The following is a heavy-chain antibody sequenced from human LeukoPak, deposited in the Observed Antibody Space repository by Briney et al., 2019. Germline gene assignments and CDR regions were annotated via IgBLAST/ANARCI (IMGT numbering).Heavy chain of an antibody. CDR1: GGTFSSYA. Sequence: SVKVSCKASGGTFSSYAISWVRQAPGQGLEWMGGIIPIFGTANYAQKFHGRVTITADKSTSTAYMELRSLRSEDTAVHYCAGVMGGCSGYYAPDYWGQGTLVTVSS. CDR3: AGVMGGCSGYYAPDY. CDR2: IIPIFGTA. J-gene: IGHJ4*02. V-gene: IGHV1-69*06. D-gene: IGHD3-22*01.